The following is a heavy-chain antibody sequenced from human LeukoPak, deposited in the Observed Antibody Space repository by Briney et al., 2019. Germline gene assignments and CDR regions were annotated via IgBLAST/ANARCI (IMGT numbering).Heavy chain of an antibody. Sequence: PGGSLRLSCAASGFTFSSYSMNWVRQAPGKGLEWVSYISSSSSSIYYADSVKGRFTISRDNAKNSLYLQMNSLRAEDTAVYYCARRGLYYYGSGSPDYWGQGTLVTVSS. D-gene: IGHD3-10*01. CDR2: ISSSSSSI. J-gene: IGHJ4*02. CDR1: GFTFSSYS. V-gene: IGHV3-48*01. CDR3: ARRGLYYYGSGSPDY.